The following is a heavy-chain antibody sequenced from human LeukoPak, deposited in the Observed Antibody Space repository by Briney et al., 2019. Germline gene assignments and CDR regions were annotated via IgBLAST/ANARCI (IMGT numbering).Heavy chain of an antibody. Sequence: ASVKVSCKASGYTFIDYTMHWLRQAPGQRLDWMGWINGGSGDTKYSPEFQGRVTITRDTSASTGYMELSSLRSEDTAVYYCANPRYDSSGYYYVDWGQGTLVTVSS. J-gene: IGHJ4*02. CDR2: INGGSGDT. CDR3: ANPRYDSSGYYYVD. D-gene: IGHD3-22*01. V-gene: IGHV1-3*01. CDR1: GYTFIDYT.